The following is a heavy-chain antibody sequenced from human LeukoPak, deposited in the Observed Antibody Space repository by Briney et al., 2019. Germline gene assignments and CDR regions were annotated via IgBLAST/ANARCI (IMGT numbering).Heavy chain of an antibody. D-gene: IGHD6-6*01. Sequence: SETLSLTCAVYGGSFSGYYWSWIRQPPGKGLEWIGEINHSGSTNYNPSLKSRVTISVDTSKNQFSLKLSSVTAADTAVYYCARRDTSSEDYWGQGTLVTVSS. CDR2: INHSGST. CDR1: GGSFSGYY. CDR3: ARRDTSSEDY. V-gene: IGHV4-34*01. J-gene: IGHJ4*02.